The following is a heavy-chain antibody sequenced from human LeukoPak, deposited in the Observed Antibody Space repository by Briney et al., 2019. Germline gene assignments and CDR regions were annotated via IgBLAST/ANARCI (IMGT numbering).Heavy chain of an antibody. V-gene: IGHV3-21*01. CDR1: GFTFSSYS. D-gene: IGHD3-10*01. J-gene: IGHJ4*02. CDR2: ISSSSSYI. Sequence: GGSLRLSCAASGFTFSSYSMNWVRQAPRKGLEWVSSISSSSSYIYYADSVKGRFTISRDNAKNSLYLQMNSLRAEDTAVYYCARDFRDGSGSYRYWGQGTLVTVSS. CDR3: ARDFRDGSGSYRY.